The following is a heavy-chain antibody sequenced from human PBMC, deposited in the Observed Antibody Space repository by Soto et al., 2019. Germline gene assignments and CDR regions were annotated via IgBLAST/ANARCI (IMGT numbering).Heavy chain of an antibody. Sequence: EVQLLESGGGLVQPGGSLRLSCAASGFTFSSYAMSWVRQAPGKGLEWVSAISGSGGSTYYADSVKGRFTISRDNSKNTLYLQMNSRRAEDTAVDDCAKVPDGSGSVQFDYWGQGTLVTVSA. CDR1: GFTFSSYA. D-gene: IGHD3-10*01. CDR2: ISGSGGST. CDR3: AKVPDGSGSVQFDY. J-gene: IGHJ4*02. V-gene: IGHV3-23*01.